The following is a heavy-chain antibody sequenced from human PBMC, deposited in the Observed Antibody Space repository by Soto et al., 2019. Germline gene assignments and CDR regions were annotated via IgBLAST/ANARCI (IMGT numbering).Heavy chain of an antibody. V-gene: IGHV3-30*03. CDR1: GFTFSHYG. CDR2: ISYDGSNK. CDR3: ARYSGKYQGPIDY. Sequence: QVQLVESGGGVVQPGRSLRLSCAASGFTFSHYGIHWVRQAPGNGLEWLAVISYDGSNKHYADSVKGRFTVSRDNSKNTLYLQMNSLRAEDTAVYFCARYSGKYQGPIDYWGQGTPVTVSS. D-gene: IGHD1-26*01. J-gene: IGHJ4*02.